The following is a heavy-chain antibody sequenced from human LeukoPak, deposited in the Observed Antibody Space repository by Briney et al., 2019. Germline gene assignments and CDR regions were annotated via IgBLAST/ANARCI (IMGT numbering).Heavy chain of an antibody. J-gene: IGHJ6*03. V-gene: IGHV3-30*04. CDR2: ISYDGSNK. CDR3: AKAASKRTDYGDYAFYYYMDV. D-gene: IGHD4-17*01. Sequence: GGSLRLSCAASGFTFSSYPAHWVRQAPGKGLEWVTLISYDGSNKYYADSVKGRFTISRDDSKNTLYLQMNSLRAEDTAVYYCAKAASKRTDYGDYAFYYYMDVWGKGTTVTISS. CDR1: GFTFSSYP.